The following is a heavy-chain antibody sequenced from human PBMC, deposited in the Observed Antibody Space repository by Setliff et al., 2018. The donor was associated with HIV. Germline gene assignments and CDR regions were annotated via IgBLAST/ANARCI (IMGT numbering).Heavy chain of an antibody. CDR3: AAPSSVYIFGVLTPVSFDY. J-gene: IGHJ4*02. CDR1: GDTLTKLS. Sequence: ASVKVSCKVSGDTLTKLSIYWVRQAPGKGLEWMGCFDHEEGKIIYAQKFKGRVSMTEDTSTDTAYMDLSSLRSDDTAVYYCAAPSSVYIFGVLTPVSFDYWGQGTLVTVSS. V-gene: IGHV1-24*01. CDR2: FDHEEGKI. D-gene: IGHD3-3*02.